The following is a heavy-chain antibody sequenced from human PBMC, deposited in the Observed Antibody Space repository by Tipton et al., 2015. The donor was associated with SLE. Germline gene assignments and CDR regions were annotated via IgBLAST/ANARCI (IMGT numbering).Heavy chain of an antibody. D-gene: IGHD5-12*01. V-gene: IGHV3-74*01. CDR1: GFSFSDFY. J-gene: IGHJ5*02. Sequence: SLRLSCAASGFSFSDFYMDWVRQAPGKGLVWVSRISRDGSQIDYADSVEGRFTISRDNDKNTVFLQMNSLRVEDTAVYYCTRERLATINWFDPWGQGILVTVSS. CDR2: ISRDGSQI. CDR3: TRERLATINWFDP.